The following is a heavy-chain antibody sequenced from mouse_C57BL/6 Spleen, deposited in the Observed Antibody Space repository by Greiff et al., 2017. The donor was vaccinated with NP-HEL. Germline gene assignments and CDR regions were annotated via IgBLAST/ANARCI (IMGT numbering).Heavy chain of an antibody. V-gene: IGHV5-17*01. Sequence: EVKLVESGGGLVKPGGSLKLSCAASGFTFSDYGMHWVRRAPEKGLEWVAYISSGSSTIYYADTVKGRFTISRDNAKNTLFLQMTSLRSEDTAMYYCARGYSNYPLAMDYWGQGTSVTVSS. CDR3: ARGYSNYPLAMDY. CDR2: ISSGSSTI. CDR1: GFTFSDYG. D-gene: IGHD2-5*01. J-gene: IGHJ4*01.